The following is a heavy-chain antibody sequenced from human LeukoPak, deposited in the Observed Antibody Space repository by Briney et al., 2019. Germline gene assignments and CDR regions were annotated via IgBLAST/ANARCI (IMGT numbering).Heavy chain of an antibody. Sequence: ASVKVSCKASGYTFTSYGISWVRQAPGQGLEWMGWISAYNGNTNYAQKLQGRVTMTTDTSTSTVYMELSSLRSEDTAVYYCAREESDYGGNSPFNYWGQGTLVTVSS. V-gene: IGHV1-18*01. CDR1: GYTFTSYG. CDR2: ISAYNGNT. CDR3: AREESDYGGNSPFNY. D-gene: IGHD4-23*01. J-gene: IGHJ4*02.